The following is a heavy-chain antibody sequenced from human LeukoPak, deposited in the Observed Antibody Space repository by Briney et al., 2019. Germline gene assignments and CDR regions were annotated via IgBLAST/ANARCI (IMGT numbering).Heavy chain of an antibody. CDR1: GFTFSIYS. CDR3: AELGVTMIGGV. V-gene: IGHV3-21*05. J-gene: IGHJ6*04. Sequence: GGSLGLSCAASGFTFSIYSMNWVRQAPGKGLEWVSYISSSSRDIYYADSVKGRFTISRDNAKNSLYLQMNSLRAEDTAVYYCAELGVTMIGGVWGKGTTVTISS. CDR2: ISSSSRDI. D-gene: IGHD3-10*02.